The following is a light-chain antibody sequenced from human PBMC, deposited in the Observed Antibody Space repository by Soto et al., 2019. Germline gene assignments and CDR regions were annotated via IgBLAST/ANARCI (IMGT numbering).Light chain of an antibody. CDR2: GTF. J-gene: IGKJ4*01. Sequence: EIVLTQSPATLSVSPGGSATLSCRASRSVTNDLAWYQQRPGQAPRLLIYGTFNRAAGVPGRFRGRGTGTEFTLTISSLESEDFAVYYCQQYSDLESFGGGTKVEIK. CDR1: RSVTND. CDR3: QQYSDLES. V-gene: IGKV3-15*01.